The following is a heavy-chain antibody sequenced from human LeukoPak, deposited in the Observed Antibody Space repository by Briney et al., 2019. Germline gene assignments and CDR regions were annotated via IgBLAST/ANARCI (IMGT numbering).Heavy chain of an antibody. CDR3: ARDSSSWPHYYYYMDV. CDR2: ISFDGNTE. J-gene: IGHJ6*03. V-gene: IGHV3-30*04. D-gene: IGHD6-13*01. CDR1: RFTFSSYA. Sequence: GGSLRLSCAASRFTFSSYAMFWVRQAPGKGLEWVAVISFDGNTEFYADSVKGRFTISRDNSKNTLYLQMNSLRAEDTAVYYCARDSSSWPHYYYYMDVWGKGTTVTISS.